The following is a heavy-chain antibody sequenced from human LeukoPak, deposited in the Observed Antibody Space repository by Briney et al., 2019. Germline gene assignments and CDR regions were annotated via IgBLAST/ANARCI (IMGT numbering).Heavy chain of an antibody. D-gene: IGHD3-22*01. CDR3: AREGYYDSSGYSQSDY. V-gene: IGHV4-61*02. Sequence: TLSLTCTVSGGSISSTSYYWGWIRQPAGKGLEWIGRIYTSGSTNYNPSLKSRVTMSVDTSKNQFSLKLSSVTAADTAVYYCAREGYYDSSGYSQSDYWGQGTLVTVSS. J-gene: IGHJ4*02. CDR1: GGSISSTSYY. CDR2: IYTSGST.